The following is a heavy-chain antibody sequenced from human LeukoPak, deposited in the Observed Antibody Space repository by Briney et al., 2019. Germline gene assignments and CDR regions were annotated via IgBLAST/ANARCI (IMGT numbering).Heavy chain of an antibody. Sequence: PGGSLRLSCAASGFTFSTYAMSWVRQAPGKGLEWVSAITGSGGTTYYADSVKGRFTISRDNSKNTLYLQMNSLRAEDTAVYHCAKDPTSWGQYDYYMDVWGKGTPVTVSS. CDR3: AKDPTSWGQYDYYMDV. V-gene: IGHV3-23*01. D-gene: IGHD3-16*01. J-gene: IGHJ6*03. CDR2: ITGSGGTT. CDR1: GFTFSTYA.